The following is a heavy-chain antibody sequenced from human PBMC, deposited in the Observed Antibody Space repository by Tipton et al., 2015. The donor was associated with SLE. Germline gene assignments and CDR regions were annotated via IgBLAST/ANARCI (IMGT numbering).Heavy chain of an antibody. CDR1: GDSTSRHY. J-gene: IGHJ4*02. CDR3: ARGPHWVYFDY. D-gene: IGHD7-27*01. Sequence: GLVKPSETLSLTCTVSGDSTSRHYWSWIRQPPGKELEWIGYIYYSGSTVYNPSLQSRVTISVDTSKNQFSLKLSSVTAADTAVYYCARGPHWVYFDYWGQGTLVTVSS. CDR2: IYYSGST. V-gene: IGHV4-59*08.